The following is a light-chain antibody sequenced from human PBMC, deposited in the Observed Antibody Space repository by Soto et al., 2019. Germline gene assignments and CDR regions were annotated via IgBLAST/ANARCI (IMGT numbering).Light chain of an antibody. CDR1: QSLMFSVGRNY. CDR2: LAS. J-gene: IGKJ1*01. V-gene: IGKV2-28*01. CDR3: MQGLRSPPT. Sequence: DTVMTQAPLFRPVTPGEPASISCRSSQSLMFSVGRNYLDWFLQKPGQSPQLLIYLASNRASGVPDRFSGSGSGTHFTLNISRVEAEDVWIYYCMQGLRSPPTFGQGTKADIK.